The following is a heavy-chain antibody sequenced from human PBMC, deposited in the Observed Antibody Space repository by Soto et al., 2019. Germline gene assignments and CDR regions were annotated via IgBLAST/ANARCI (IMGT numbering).Heavy chain of an antibody. J-gene: IGHJ5*02. V-gene: IGHV4-34*01. CDR2: INHVGGT. CDR3: VRIRYQLPSSVLWLDP. CDR1: GGLLSESY. D-gene: IGHD3-16*01. Sequence: ASETPSLTCAVYGGLLSESYWTWIRQPPGKGLEWIGEINHVGGTNYNPSLKSRVTMSVDTSQNQFSLRLISVTAADTAMYFCVRIRYQLPSSVLWLDPWGQGTPVTVSS.